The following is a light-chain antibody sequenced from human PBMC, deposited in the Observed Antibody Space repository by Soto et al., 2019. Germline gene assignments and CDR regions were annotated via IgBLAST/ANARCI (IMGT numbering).Light chain of an antibody. V-gene: IGLV2-8*01. Sequence: QSALTQAPSASGSPGQSVTISCTGTSSDVGGYNYVSWYQQHPGKAPKLLIYEVSKRPSGVPDRYSGSKSGNTASLTVSGLQAADEADYYCDSYAGSYNLVFGGGTKLTVL. CDR1: SSDVGGYNY. CDR2: EVS. CDR3: DSYAGSYNLV. J-gene: IGLJ3*02.